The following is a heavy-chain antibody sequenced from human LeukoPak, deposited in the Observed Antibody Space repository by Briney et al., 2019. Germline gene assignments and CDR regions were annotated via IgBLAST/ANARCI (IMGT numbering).Heavy chain of an antibody. Sequence: SQTLSLTCTVSGGSISSGGYYWSWIRQRPGKGLEWIGYIYYSGSTYYNPSLKSRVTISVDTSKNQFSLKLSSVTAADTAVYYCARRIVVVPAATDYFDYWGQGTLVTVSS. CDR3: ARRIVVVPAATDYFDY. J-gene: IGHJ4*02. CDR1: GGSISSGGYY. D-gene: IGHD2-2*01. V-gene: IGHV4-31*03. CDR2: IYYSGST.